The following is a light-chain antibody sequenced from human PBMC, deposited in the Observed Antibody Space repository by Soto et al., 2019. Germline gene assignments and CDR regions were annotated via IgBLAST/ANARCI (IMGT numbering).Light chain of an antibody. Sequence: QPVLTQPASVSGSPGQSITISCTGTSSDVGSYNLVSWYQQHPGKAPKLMIYEGSKRPSGVSNRFSGSKSGNTASLTISGLQAEDEADYYCCLGVFGTGTKLTVL. CDR2: EGS. V-gene: IGLV2-23*01. J-gene: IGLJ1*01. CDR3: CLGV. CDR1: SSDVGSYNL.